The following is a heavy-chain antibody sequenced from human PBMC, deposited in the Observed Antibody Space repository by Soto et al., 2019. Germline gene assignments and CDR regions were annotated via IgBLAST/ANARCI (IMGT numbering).Heavy chain of an antibody. CDR3: AREVNSSPARGPNWFDP. CDR2: TYHSGTT. V-gene: IGHV4-4*02. Sequence: QVQLQESGPGLVQPSGTLSLTCAVSGDSINNSHWWSWVRQTPGKGLEWIGETYHSGTTNYNPSLKPRGTISIDKSKNQFSLKMNSVTAADTAGYYCAREVNSSPARGPNWFDPWGQGTLVTVSS. J-gene: IGHJ5*02. D-gene: IGHD6-13*01. CDR1: GDSINNSHW.